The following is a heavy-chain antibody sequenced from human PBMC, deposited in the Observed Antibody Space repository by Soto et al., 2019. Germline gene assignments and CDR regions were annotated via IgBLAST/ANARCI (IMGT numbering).Heavy chain of an antibody. CDR1: GYTFTTHG. CDR3: ARDLGYCRSGTCYREWFDP. J-gene: IGHJ5*02. D-gene: IGHD2-15*01. CDR2: VRGDNGHT. Sequence: QVQLVQSGAEVKKPGGSVKVSCKASGYTFTTHGISWVRQVPGQGLEWMGWVRGDNGHTNYAQSLQGRVTMTTDTSTNTAYMELMSLRSDDTAVYYCARDLGYCRSGTCYREWFDPWGQGTLVTVSS. V-gene: IGHV1-18*01.